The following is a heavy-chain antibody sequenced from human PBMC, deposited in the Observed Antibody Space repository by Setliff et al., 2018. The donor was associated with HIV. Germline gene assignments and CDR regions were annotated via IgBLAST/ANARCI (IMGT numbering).Heavy chain of an antibody. CDR2: ISSSGTTI. Sequence: GGSLRLSCAASGFTFSDYYMSWIRQPPGKGLEWISYISSSGTTIYYADSVKGRFTISRDNAKNSLYLEMNSLRAEETAVYYCARDLRSSHGSPNYFDYWGRGALVTVSS. D-gene: IGHD2-15*01. CDR1: GFTFSDYY. J-gene: IGHJ4*02. CDR3: ARDLRSSHGSPNYFDY. V-gene: IGHV3-11*04.